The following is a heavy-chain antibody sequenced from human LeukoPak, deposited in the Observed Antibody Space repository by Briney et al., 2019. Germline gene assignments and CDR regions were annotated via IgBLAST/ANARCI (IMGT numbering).Heavy chain of an antibody. CDR1: GGSISNYY. CDR3: ARHGSSGSPLNY. CDR2: IYSSGST. J-gene: IGHJ4*02. V-gene: IGHV4-59*08. Sequence: ASETLSLTCTVSGGSISNYYWSWIRQPPGKGLESIGYIYSSGSTNYNPSLESRVTISVDTSKNQFSLKLSSVTAADAALYYCARHGSSGSPLNYWGQGTLVTVSS. D-gene: IGHD2-15*01.